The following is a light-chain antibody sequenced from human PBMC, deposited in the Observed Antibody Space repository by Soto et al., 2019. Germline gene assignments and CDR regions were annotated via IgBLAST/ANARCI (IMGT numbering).Light chain of an antibody. V-gene: IGKV3-15*01. CDR1: QSVSSN. Sequence: EIVLTQSPSTVSLSPRERSTLSCRARQSVSSNLAWYQQKPGQAPRLLIFGASTRATGIPARFSGSGSGTEFTLTISSLQSEDFAVYYCQQYNNWPPSITFGQGTRLEI. CDR2: GAS. J-gene: IGKJ5*01. CDR3: QQYNNWPPSIT.